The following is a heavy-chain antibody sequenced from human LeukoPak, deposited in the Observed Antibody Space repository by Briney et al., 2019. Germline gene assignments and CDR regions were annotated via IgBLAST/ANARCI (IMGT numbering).Heavy chain of an antibody. J-gene: IGHJ6*03. D-gene: IGHD2-15*01. Sequence: GGSLRLSCAASGFTFTTYDMHWVRQATGKGLEWVSAIGTTGDTYYPGSVKGRFTISRENAKNSLYLQMNSLRAGDTAVYYCARDRGGGHMDVWGKGTTVTISS. CDR3: ARDRGGGHMDV. CDR1: GFTFTTYD. V-gene: IGHV3-13*01. CDR2: IGTTGDT.